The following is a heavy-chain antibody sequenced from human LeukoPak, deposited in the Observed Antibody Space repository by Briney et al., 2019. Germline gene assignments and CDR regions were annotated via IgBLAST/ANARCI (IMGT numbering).Heavy chain of an antibody. Sequence: ASVKVSCKASGYTFTNYGIAWVRQAPGQGLEWTGWISTYNGNTNYAQKLQGRVTVTTDTSTSTAYMELRSLRSDDTAVYYCARISNWGSSSYGMDVWGQGTTVTVSS. CDR2: ISTYNGNT. D-gene: IGHD7-27*01. J-gene: IGHJ6*02. V-gene: IGHV1-18*01. CDR3: ARISNWGSSSYGMDV. CDR1: GYTFTNYG.